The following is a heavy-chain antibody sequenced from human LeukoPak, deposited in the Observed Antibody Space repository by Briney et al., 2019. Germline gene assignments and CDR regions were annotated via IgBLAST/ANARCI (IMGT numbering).Heavy chain of an antibody. J-gene: IGHJ5*02. CDR3: ARDRAYGDYAA. CDR2: IYSRDNT. CDR1: GFTVSSNY. D-gene: IGHD4-17*01. Sequence: GGSLRLSCAASGFTVSSNYMSWVRQAPGKGLEWISIIYSRDNTDYADSVKGRFIISRDNSKNTVYLQMNSLRADDTAVYYCARDRAYGDYAAWGQGTLVTVSS. V-gene: IGHV3-53*01.